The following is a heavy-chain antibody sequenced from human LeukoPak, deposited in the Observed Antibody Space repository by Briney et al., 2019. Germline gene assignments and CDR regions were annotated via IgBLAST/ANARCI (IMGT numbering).Heavy chain of an antibody. Sequence: SETLSLTCTVSGGSISSYYWSWIRQPPGKGLEWIGYIHHSGTTNYSPSLKSRVTISVDTSKNRFSLRLSSLTAADTAVYYCARRGRMVSTSCPYCSDYWGQGTLVTVSS. CDR1: GGSISSYY. CDR2: IHHSGTT. D-gene: IGHD2-2*01. V-gene: IGHV4-59*12. J-gene: IGHJ4*02. CDR3: ARRGRMVSTSCPYCSDY.